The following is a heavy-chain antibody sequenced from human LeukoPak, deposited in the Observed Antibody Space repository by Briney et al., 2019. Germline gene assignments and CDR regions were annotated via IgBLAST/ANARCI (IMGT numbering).Heavy chain of an antibody. V-gene: IGHV3-64*01. CDR3: ASGRWLQSSDY. D-gene: IGHD5-24*01. CDR1: GFTFRSYA. CDR2: ISSNGGNT. Sequence: GGSLRLSCAASGFTFRSYAMHWVRQAPGKGLEYVSAISSNGGNTYYAKSVKGRFTISRDNSNNTLYLQMGSLRAEDMAVYYCASGRWLQSSDYWGQGTLVTVSS. J-gene: IGHJ4*02.